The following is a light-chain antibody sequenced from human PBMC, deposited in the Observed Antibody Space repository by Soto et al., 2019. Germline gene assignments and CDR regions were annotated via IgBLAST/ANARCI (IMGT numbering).Light chain of an antibody. Sequence: EMVLTQSPGTLYLSQGERATLSCRASQTVSSTYLAWYQQTPGQAPRLLIYGASSRATGIPDRFSGSGSGTDFTLTISRLEPEDFAVYYCQQYDNSPWTFGQGTMVDVK. V-gene: IGKV3-20*01. CDR1: QTVSSTY. J-gene: IGKJ1*01. CDR2: GAS. CDR3: QQYDNSPWT.